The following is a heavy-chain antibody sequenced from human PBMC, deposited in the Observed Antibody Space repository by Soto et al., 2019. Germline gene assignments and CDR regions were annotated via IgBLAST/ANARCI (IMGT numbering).Heavy chain of an antibody. Sequence: ASVNVSFKSSGYTFTGYYMHWVRQAPGQGLEWMGWINPNSGGTNYAQKFQGRVTMTRDTSISTAYMELSRLRSDDTAVYYCARDQRDSSGYYYVYWGQGTLVTVSS. CDR3: ARDQRDSSGYYYVY. D-gene: IGHD3-22*01. J-gene: IGHJ4*02. CDR1: GYTFTGYY. V-gene: IGHV1-2*02. CDR2: INPNSGGT.